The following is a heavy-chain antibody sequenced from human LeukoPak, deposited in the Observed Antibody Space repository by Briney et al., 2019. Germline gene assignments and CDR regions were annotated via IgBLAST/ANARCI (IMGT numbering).Heavy chain of an antibody. V-gene: IGHV7-4-1*02. CDR1: GYTFTTYP. J-gene: IGHJ4*02. CDR3: ARPRHTSSSWDYFDY. CDR2: IDTNTGSP. D-gene: IGHD6-13*01. Sequence: ASVKVSCKASGYTFTTYPINWVRQAPGQGLEWMGWIDTNTGSPTYAQGLTGRFAFSLDTSVSTAFLQINSLKAEDTALYYCARPRHTSSSWDYFDYWGQGTLVTVSS.